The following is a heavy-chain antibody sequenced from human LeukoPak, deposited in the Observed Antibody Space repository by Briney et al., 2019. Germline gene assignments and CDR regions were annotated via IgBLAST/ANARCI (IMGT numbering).Heavy chain of an antibody. D-gene: IGHD2-15*01. CDR1: GGSISSYY. J-gene: IGHJ4*02. CDR3: ARAACGGGTCYSFDY. Sequence: TSETLSLTCTVSGGSISSYYWSWIRQPPGKGLEWIGYIYYSGSTNYNPSLKSRVTISVDTSNNQFSLRLSSVTAADTAVYYCARAACGGGTCYSFDYWGQGTLVTVSS. CDR2: IYYSGST. V-gene: IGHV4-59*08.